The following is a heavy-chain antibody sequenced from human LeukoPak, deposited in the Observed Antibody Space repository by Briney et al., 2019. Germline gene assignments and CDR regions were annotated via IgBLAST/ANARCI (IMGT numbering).Heavy chain of an antibody. CDR2: VSYDGSYK. D-gene: IGHD2-21*01. V-gene: IGHV3-30*04. Sequence: PGGSLRLSCAASGFTFSSYEMNWVRQAPGKGLEWVAVVSYDGSYKYYADSVKGRFTISRDNAKNSLYLQMNSLRAEDMALYYCAKDISFGGGGYMDVWGKGTTVTVSS. CDR1: GFTFSSYE. J-gene: IGHJ6*03. CDR3: AKDISFGGGGYMDV.